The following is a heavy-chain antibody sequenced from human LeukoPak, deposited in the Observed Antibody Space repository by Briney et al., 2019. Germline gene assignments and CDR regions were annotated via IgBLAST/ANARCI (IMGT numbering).Heavy chain of an antibody. V-gene: IGHV4-59*08. CDR3: ARYSTSWHYFDY. Sequence: SETLSLTCTVSGGSTSSYYWSWIRQPPGKGLEWIGYISYTGSTNYNPSLKSRVTISVDTSKNQFSLRLTSVTAADTAVYYCARYSTSWHYFDYWGQGTLVTVSS. D-gene: IGHD6-13*01. CDR1: GGSTSSYY. CDR2: ISYTGST. J-gene: IGHJ4*02.